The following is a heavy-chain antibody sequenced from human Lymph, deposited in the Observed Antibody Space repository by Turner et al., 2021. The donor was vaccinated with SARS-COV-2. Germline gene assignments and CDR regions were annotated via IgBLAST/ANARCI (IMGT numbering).Heavy chain of an antibody. CDR1: GFTFIIYW. CDR3: ATEDPIMITFGGVGGGMDV. CDR2: INSDGSRT. V-gene: IGHV3-74*01. J-gene: IGHJ6*02. D-gene: IGHD3-16*01. Sequence: EVQLVESGGGLVQPGGSLRLSCAASGFTFIIYWMHWVRQAPGKGLVWVSRINSDGSRTSYADSVKGRFTISRDNAKNTLYLQMNSLRAEDTAVYYCATEDPIMITFGGVGGGMDVWGQGTTVTVSS.